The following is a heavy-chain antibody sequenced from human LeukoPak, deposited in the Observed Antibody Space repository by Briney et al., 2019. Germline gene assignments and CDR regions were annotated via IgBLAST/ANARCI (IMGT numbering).Heavy chain of an antibody. D-gene: IGHD6-6*01. CDR3: ASQGQLATSFDY. CDR2: INPSGGST. J-gene: IGHJ4*02. CDR1: GYTFASYY. Sequence: GASVKVSCKASGYTFASYYMHWVRQAPGQVLEWMGIINPSGGSTSYAQKFQGRVTMTRDTSTSTVYMELSSLRSEDTAVYYCASQGQLATSFDYWGQGTLVTVSS. V-gene: IGHV1-46*01.